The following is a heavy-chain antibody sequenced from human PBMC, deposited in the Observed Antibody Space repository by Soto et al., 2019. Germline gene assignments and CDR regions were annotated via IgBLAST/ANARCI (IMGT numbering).Heavy chain of an antibody. J-gene: IGHJ6*04. CDR3: AREEIVSRSDSYYNGMDV. Sequence: QVQLVQSGAEAKKPGASVKLSCKASGYTFTSYYMHWVRQAPGQGLEWMGVINPSGGSITYAQKCQGRVTMTMDTSTSTVYMEMSGLRSEDTALYYCAREEIVSRSDSYYNGMDVWGKGTTVTVSS. D-gene: IGHD1-26*01. CDR1: GYTFTSYY. CDR2: INPSGGSI. V-gene: IGHV1-46*01.